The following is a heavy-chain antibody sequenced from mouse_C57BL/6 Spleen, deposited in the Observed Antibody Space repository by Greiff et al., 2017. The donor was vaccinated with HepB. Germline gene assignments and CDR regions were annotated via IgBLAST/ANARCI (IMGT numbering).Heavy chain of an antibody. V-gene: IGHV1-82*01. Sequence: VQLQQSGPELVKPGASVKISCKASGYAFSSSWMNWVKQRPGKGLEWIGRIYPGDGDTNYNGKFKGKATLTADKSSSTAYMQLSSLTAEDYAVYFCARYGTAFFDYWGQGTTLTVSS. D-gene: IGHD1-1*02. CDR2: IYPGDGDT. CDR1: GYAFSSSW. CDR3: ARYGTAFFDY. J-gene: IGHJ2*01.